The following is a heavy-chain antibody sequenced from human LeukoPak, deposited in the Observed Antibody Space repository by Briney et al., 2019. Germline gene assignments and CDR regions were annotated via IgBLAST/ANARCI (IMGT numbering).Heavy chain of an antibody. V-gene: IGHV1-69*13. CDR1: GGTFSSYA. D-gene: IGHD2-15*01. J-gene: IGHJ6*02. CDR2: IIPIFGTA. CDR3: ARQYCSGGSCYYYYGMDV. Sequence: ASVKVSCKASGGTFSSYAISWVRQAPGQGLEWMGGIIPIFGTANYAQKFQGRVTITADESTSTAYMELSSLRSEDTAVYYCARQYCSGGSCYYYYGMDVWGQGTTVTVS.